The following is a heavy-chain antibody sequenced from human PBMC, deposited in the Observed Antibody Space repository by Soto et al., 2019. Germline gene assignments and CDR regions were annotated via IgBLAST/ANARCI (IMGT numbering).Heavy chain of an antibody. CDR1: GCTFTSYY. Sequence: ASVKVSCKASGCTFTSYYMHWVRQAPGQGLEWMGIINPSGGSTSYAQKFQGRVTMTRDTSTSTVYMELSSLRSEDTAVYYCARPNWDYGERGYYFYGMDVWGQGTTVTVSS. J-gene: IGHJ6*02. CDR2: INPSGGST. V-gene: IGHV1-46*01. CDR3: ARPNWDYGERGYYFYGMDV. D-gene: IGHD4-17*01.